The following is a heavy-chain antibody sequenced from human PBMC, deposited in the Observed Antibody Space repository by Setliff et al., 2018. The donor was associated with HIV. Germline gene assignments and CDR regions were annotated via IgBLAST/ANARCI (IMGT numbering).Heavy chain of an antibody. D-gene: IGHD6-19*01. CDR3: ARDLGSEQWLPDAFDI. V-gene: IGHV1-46*01. CDR2: INPGGGST. Sequence: ASVKVSCKASGYTFTSYYMHWVRQAPGQGLEWMGIINPGGGSTSYAEKFQGRVTITADTSTDTAYMELSSLRAEDTALYYCARDLGSEQWLPDAFDICGQGTMVTVSS. CDR1: GYTFTSYY. J-gene: IGHJ3*02.